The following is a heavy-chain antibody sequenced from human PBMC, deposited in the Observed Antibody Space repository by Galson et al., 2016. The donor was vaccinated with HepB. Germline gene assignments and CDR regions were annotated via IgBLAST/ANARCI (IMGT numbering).Heavy chain of an antibody. J-gene: IGHJ4*02. Sequence: SVKVSCKASGYTFTNYGISWVRQAPGQGLEWMGWITAYNGNTYYAQKLQGRVTMTTDTSTSSAYMELRSLRSDDTAVYYCARVGNYYDSSGPLDYWGQGTLVTVSS. CDR3: ARVGNYYDSSGPLDY. V-gene: IGHV1-18*01. D-gene: IGHD3-22*01. CDR2: ITAYNGNT. CDR1: GYTFTNYG.